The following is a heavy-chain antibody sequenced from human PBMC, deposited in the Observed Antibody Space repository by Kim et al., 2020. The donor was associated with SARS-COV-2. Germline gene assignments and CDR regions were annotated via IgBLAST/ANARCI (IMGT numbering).Heavy chain of an antibody. CDR1: GYTFSKNG. D-gene: IGHD3-10*01. J-gene: IGHJ4*02. V-gene: IGHV1-3*04. CDR2: INIGDGNT. CDR3: ARGGPFSGSGSPFDY. Sequence: ASVKVSCKASGYTFSKNGIDWVRQAPGQRLEWMGGINIGDGNTEYSEKFYDRLTITRDTSASASYLELSRLTSEDSGVYYCARGGPFSGSGSPFDYWGQGTLVIVSS.